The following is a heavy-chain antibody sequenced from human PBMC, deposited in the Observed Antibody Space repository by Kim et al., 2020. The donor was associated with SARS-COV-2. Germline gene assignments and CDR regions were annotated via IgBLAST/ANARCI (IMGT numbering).Heavy chain of an antibody. CDR2: ISDSGART. V-gene: IGHV3-23*01. J-gene: IGHJ4*02. CDR3: EASDY. Sequence: GGSLRLSCAASGFTFSSYAMSWARQAPGKGLEWVSTISDSGARTHYADSVRGRFTISRDISKSTLFLQMNSLRAEDTAVYYCEASDYWGQGSLVTVSS. CDR1: GFTFSSYA.